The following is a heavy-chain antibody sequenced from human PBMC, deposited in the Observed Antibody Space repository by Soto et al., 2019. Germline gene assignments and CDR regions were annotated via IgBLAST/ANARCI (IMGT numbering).Heavy chain of an antibody. CDR1: GGSISSSNW. CDR2: IYHSGST. J-gene: IGHJ4*02. CDR3: ASISHVLLWFGENDY. Sequence: NPSETLSLTCAVSGGSISSSNWWSWVRQPPGKGLEWIGEIYHSGSTNYNPSLKSRVTISVDKSKNQFSLKLSSVTAADTAAYYCASISHVLLWFGENDYWGQGTLVTVSS. V-gene: IGHV4-4*02. D-gene: IGHD3-10*01.